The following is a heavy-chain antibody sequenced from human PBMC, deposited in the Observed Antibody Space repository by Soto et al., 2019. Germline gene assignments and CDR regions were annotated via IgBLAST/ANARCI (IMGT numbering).Heavy chain of an antibody. CDR2: INHSGGT. D-gene: IGHD2-21*01. J-gene: IGHJ5*02. CDR1: GGSFSGYY. Sequence: SETLSLTCAVYGGSFSGYYWSWIRQPPGKGLEWIGEINHSGGTNYNPSLKSRVTISVDTSKNQFSLKLSSVTAADTAVYYCARGRSFRIALRAAGIWFDPWGQGTLVTVSS. CDR3: ARGRSFRIALRAAGIWFDP. V-gene: IGHV4-34*01.